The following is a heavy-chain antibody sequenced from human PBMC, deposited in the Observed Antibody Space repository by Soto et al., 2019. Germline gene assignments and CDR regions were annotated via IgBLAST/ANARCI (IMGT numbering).Heavy chain of an antibody. J-gene: IGHJ6*02. Sequence: PGGSLRLSCAASGLTFSSYSMNWVRQAPGKGLEWVSYISSSSSTTYYADSVKGRFTISRDNSKNTLYLQMNSLRAEDTAVYYCAKEGPPQGAMVRGVMIHYYGMDVWGQGTTVTVS. CDR3: AKEGPPQGAMVRGVMIHYYGMDV. V-gene: IGHV3-48*01. D-gene: IGHD3-10*01. CDR1: GLTFSSYS. CDR2: ISSSSSTT.